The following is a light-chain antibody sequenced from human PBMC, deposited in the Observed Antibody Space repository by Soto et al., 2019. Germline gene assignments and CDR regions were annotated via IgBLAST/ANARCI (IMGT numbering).Light chain of an antibody. Sequence: EIVMTQSPATLSVSPGERATLSCRASQSVSSNLAWYQQKPGQAPRLLIYGASTRATGIPARFSGSGYGTWFTLTISSLQSEDFAVYYCQQYNNWPIMYTFGQGTKLEIK. J-gene: IGKJ2*01. CDR1: QSVSSN. CDR3: QQYNNWPIMYT. CDR2: GAS. V-gene: IGKV3-15*01.